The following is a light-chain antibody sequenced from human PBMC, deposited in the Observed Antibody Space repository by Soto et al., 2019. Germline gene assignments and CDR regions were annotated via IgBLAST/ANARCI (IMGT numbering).Light chain of an antibody. J-gene: IGLJ1*01. Sequence: QSVLTQPHSVTEAPGQKVTTSGSGSSSNIGGNSVSWYQQLPGTAPKLLIYDDNKRPSGIPDRFAGSKSGTSATLGITGFQTGDEADYYCGSRDSSLSAYVFGTGTKVTVL. CDR1: SSNIGGNS. CDR3: GSRDSSLSAYV. V-gene: IGLV1-51*01. CDR2: DDN.